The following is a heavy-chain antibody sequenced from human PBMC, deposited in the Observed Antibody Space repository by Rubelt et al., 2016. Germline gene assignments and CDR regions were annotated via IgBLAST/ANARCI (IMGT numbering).Heavy chain of an antibody. D-gene: IGHD3-10*01. CDR1: GASMNSHY. Sequence: VQLQESGPGLVKPSETLSLTCTVSGASMNSHYWNWIRQPAGKGLEWIGRIHTSGSTNYNPSFKSRVTMSVDTSKSQFSLKLSSVTAADTAVYSCSTAPRGKAYFDFWARGTLVTVSS. V-gene: IGHV4-4*07. CDR3: STAPRGKAYFDF. CDR2: IHTSGST. J-gene: IGHJ2*01.